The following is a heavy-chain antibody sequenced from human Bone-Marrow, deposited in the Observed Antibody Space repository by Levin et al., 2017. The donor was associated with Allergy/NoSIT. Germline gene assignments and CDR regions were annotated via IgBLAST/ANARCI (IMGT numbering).Heavy chain of an antibody. J-gene: IGHJ4*02. V-gene: IGHV4-39*07. CDR3: ASDLGVGATEFDY. Sequence: SETLSLTCTVSGGSISSSSYYWGWIRQPPGTGLEWIGSIYYSGSTYYNPSLKSRVTISVDTSKNQFSLKLSSVTAADTAVYYCASDLGVGATEFDYWGQGTLVTVSS. CDR2: IYYSGST. CDR1: GGSISSSSYY. D-gene: IGHD1-26*01.